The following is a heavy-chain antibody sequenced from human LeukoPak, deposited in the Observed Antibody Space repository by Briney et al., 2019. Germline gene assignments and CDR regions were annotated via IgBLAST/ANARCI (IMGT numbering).Heavy chain of an antibody. J-gene: IGHJ5*02. CDR3: ARTLPLRDIVVVPAAIETNWFDP. Sequence: ASVKVSCKASGGTFSSYAISWVRQAPGQGLEWMGRIIPILGIANYAQKFQGRVTITADKSTSTAYMELSSLRSEDTAVYYCARTLPLRDIVVVPAAIETNWFDPWGQGTLVTVSS. CDR1: GGTFSSYA. D-gene: IGHD2-2*01. V-gene: IGHV1-69*04. CDR2: IIPILGIA.